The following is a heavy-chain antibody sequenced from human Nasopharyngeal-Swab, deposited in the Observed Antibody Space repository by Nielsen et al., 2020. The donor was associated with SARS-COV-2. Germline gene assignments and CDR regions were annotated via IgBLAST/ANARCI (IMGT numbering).Heavy chain of an antibody. Sequence: GESLKISCAASGFIFSASAIHWVRQASGKGLEWVGRIGDKDHNYATTYGAAVQGRFTISRDDSKNTAFLQMDSLKTEDAALYYCTPDFYFDYWGQGTLVTVSS. V-gene: IGHV3-73*01. CDR2: IGDKDHNYAT. CDR1: GFIFSASA. CDR3: TPDFYFDY. J-gene: IGHJ4*02.